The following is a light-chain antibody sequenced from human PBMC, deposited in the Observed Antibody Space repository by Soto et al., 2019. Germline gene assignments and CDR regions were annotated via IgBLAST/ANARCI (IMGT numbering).Light chain of an antibody. V-gene: IGKV3-20*01. Sequence: GWTQYPGTLSFSPGERATLSCRASQSVSSNLAWYQQKPGQAPRLLIYGASSRATGIPDRFSGSGSGTDFTLTISRLEPEDFAVYYCQQYGSSPWTFGQGTNV. J-gene: IGKJ1*01. CDR3: QQYGSSPWT. CDR2: GAS. CDR1: QSVSSN.